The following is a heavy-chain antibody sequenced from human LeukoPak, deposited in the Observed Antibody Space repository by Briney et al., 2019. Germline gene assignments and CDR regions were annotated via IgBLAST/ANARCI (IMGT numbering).Heavy chain of an antibody. D-gene: IGHD3-22*01. J-gene: IGHJ4*02. Sequence: PGGSLRLSCAASGFTFSDYYMSWIRQAPGKGLEWVSYISSSSSYTNYADSVKGRFTISRDNAKNSLYLQMNSLRAEDTAVYYCAYYDSSGYYLRDYFDYWGQGTLVTVSS. CDR3: AYYDSSGYYLRDYFDY. V-gene: IGHV3-11*03. CDR1: GFTFSDYY. CDR2: ISSSSSYT.